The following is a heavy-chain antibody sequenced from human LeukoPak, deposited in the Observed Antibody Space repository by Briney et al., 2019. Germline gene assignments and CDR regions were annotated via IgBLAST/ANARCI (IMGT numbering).Heavy chain of an antibody. V-gene: IGHV4-31*03. Sequence: SETLSLTCTVSGGSISSGGYYWSWIRQHPGKGLEWIGYIYYSGSTYYNPSLKSRVTISVDTSKNQFSLKLSSVTAADTAVYYCATSSSGYYYVGYWGQGTLVTVSS. J-gene: IGHJ4*02. D-gene: IGHD3-22*01. CDR3: ATSSSGYYYVGY. CDR1: GGSISSGGYY. CDR2: IYYSGST.